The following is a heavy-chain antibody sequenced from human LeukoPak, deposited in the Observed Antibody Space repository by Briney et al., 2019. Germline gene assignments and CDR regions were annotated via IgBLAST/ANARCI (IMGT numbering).Heavy chain of an antibody. Sequence: GGPLRLSCAPSGITLSSKYMSWVRQAPAKGLEGVSVIYSGGSTYYADSVKGRFTISRDNSKNTLYLQRNSLRVEDTAVYYCARDGGAGWYFDLWGRGTLVTVS. V-gene: IGHV3-53*01. J-gene: IGHJ2*01. CDR2: IYSGGST. CDR1: GITLSSKY. D-gene: IGHD3-16*01. CDR3: ARDGGAGWYFDL.